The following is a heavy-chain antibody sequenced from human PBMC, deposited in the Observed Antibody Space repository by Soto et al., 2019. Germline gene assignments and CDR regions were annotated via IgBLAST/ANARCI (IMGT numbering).Heavy chain of an antibody. CDR2: INYNSRAT. CDR1: GFSFNSYA. D-gene: IGHD3-10*01. Sequence: EVQLLESGGGLVQPGGSLRLSCETSGFSFNSYAMTWVRQAPGMGLEWVAVINYNSRATFHAQSVKGRFTISRDNSRNTVFLQMDSLRAEDTAVYYCVKQRGPGKTYYSNMDVWGLGTTVIVSS. V-gene: IGHV3-23*01. J-gene: IGHJ6*02. CDR3: VKQRGPGKTYYSNMDV.